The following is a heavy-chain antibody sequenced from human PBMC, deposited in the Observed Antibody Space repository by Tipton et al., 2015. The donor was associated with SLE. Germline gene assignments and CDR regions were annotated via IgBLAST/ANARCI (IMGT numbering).Heavy chain of an antibody. Sequence: TLSLTCTVSGGSISSYYWSWIRQPPGKGLEWIGYIYYSGSTNYNPSLKSRVTISVDTSKNQFSLKLSSVTAADTAVYYCARVHRDIVVVPAAAYFDYWGQGTLVTVSS. CDR1: GGSISSYY. CDR2: IYYSGST. D-gene: IGHD2-2*01. V-gene: IGHV4-59*01. CDR3: ARVHRDIVVVPAAAYFDY. J-gene: IGHJ4*02.